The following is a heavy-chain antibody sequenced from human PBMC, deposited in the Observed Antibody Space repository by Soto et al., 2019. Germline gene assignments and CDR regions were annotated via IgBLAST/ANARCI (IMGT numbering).Heavy chain of an antibody. V-gene: IGHV4-59*01. CDR2: IYYSGST. CDR1: GGSISSYY. CDR3: AREVGYCSGGSCHFDAFDI. Sequence: SETLSLTCTVSGGSISSYYWSWIRQPPGKGLERIGYIYYSGSTNYNPSLKSRVTISVDTSKNQFSLKLSSVTAADTAVYYCAREVGYCSGGSCHFDAFDIWGQGTMVTVSS. J-gene: IGHJ3*02. D-gene: IGHD2-15*01.